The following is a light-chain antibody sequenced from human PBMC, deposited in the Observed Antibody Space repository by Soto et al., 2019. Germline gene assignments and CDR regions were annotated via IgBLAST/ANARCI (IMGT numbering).Light chain of an antibody. CDR2: DAS. V-gene: IGKV3-11*01. CDR3: QQRSNWPPT. J-gene: IGKJ1*01. CDR1: ESVGTY. Sequence: EIVLTQSPATLSLSPGEKATLSCRASESVGTYLAWFQHKPGQAPRLLIYDASNRASDLPARFSGSGSGTDFTLTISSLEPEDFAVYYCQQRSNWPPTFGQGTKVEIK.